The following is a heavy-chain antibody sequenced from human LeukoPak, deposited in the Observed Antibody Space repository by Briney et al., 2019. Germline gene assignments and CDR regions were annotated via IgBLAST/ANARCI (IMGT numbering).Heavy chain of an antibody. CDR2: INPSGGST. Sequence: ASVKVSCKASGYTFTSYYMHWVRQAPGQGLEGMGIINPSGGSTSYAQKFQGRVTMTRDTSTSTVYMELSSLRSEDTAVYYCASGIAAADYYYYYGMDVWGKGTTVTVSS. J-gene: IGHJ6*04. D-gene: IGHD6-13*01. V-gene: IGHV1-46*01. CDR1: GYTFTSYY. CDR3: ASGIAAADYYYYYGMDV.